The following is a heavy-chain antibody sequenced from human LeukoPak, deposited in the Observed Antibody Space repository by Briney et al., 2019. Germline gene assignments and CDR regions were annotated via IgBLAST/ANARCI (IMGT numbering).Heavy chain of an antibody. J-gene: IGHJ4*02. CDR1: GYNFSGHY. V-gene: IGHV1-2*02. Sequence: GASVKVSCKASGYNFSGHYMHWVRQAPGQGLEWMGWIKPSNGDTKYAQNFQGRVTMTRDTSISTAYMELSSLRSDDTPVYYCASPPLSSAMYYAHWGQGTLVTVSS. D-gene: IGHD1-26*01. CDR2: IKPSNGDT. CDR3: ASPPLSSAMYYAH.